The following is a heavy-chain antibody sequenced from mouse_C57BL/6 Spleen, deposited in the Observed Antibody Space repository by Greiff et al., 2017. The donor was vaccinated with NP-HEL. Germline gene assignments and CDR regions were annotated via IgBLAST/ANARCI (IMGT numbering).Heavy chain of an antibody. D-gene: IGHD1-1*01. CDR1: GFTFSSYG. CDR2: ISSGGSYT. Sequence: EVKLVESGGDLVKPGGSLKLSCAASGFTFSSYGMSWVRQTPDKRLEWVATISSGGSYTYYPDSVKGRFTISRDNAKNTLYLQMSSLKSEDTAMYYCARHDYYGSSLYYYAMDYWGQGTSVTVSS. CDR3: ARHDYYGSSLYYYAMDY. J-gene: IGHJ4*01. V-gene: IGHV5-6*01.